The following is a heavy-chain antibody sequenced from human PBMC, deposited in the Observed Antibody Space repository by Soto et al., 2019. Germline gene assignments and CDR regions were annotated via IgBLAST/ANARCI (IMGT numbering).Heavy chain of an antibody. CDR1: GFTFSNQA. D-gene: IGHD3-16*01. CDR2: ISDDGNRE. V-gene: IGHV3-30-3*01. Sequence: QVQLVESGGGVVQPGRSLTLSCVASGFTFSNQAMHWVRQAPGKGLDWAAVISDDGNREYYADSVKGRFTISRDNSKNTLYLQMNSLRVEDSAVYYCARDISSYGSVGPPDIWGQGTMVTVSS. J-gene: IGHJ3*02. CDR3: ARDISSYGSVGPPDI.